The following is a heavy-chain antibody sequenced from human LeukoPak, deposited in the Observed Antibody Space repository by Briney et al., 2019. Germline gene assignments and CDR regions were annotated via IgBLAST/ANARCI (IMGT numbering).Heavy chain of an antibody. D-gene: IGHD5-18*01. J-gene: IGHJ4*02. V-gene: IGHV1-46*01. CDR1: GYTFTSYY. Sequence: ASVKVSCKASGYTFTSYYMHWVRHAPGQGLEWMGIINLSGGSTSYAKKFQGRVTMTRDTSTSTVYMEVSSLRSEDTAVYYCAANVDTPMDFDYWGQGTLVTVSS. CDR3: AANVDTPMDFDY. CDR2: INLSGGST.